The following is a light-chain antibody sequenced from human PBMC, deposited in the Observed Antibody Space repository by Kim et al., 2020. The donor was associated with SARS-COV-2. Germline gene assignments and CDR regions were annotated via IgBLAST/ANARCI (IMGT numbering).Light chain of an antibody. V-gene: IGKV1-5*03. CDR3: QQYDRYPHA. J-gene: IGKJ2*01. Sequence: DIQMTQFPPTLSASVGDRVTITCRASQSIKSWLAWYQQKPGKAPKFLIFEASNLESGVPSRFSGTGSGTEFTLTISSLQPDDFATYYCQQYDRYPHAFGQGTKLEI. CDR2: EAS. CDR1: QSIKSW.